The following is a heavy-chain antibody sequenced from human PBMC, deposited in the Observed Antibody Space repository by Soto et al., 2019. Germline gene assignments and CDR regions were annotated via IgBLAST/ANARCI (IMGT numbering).Heavy chain of an antibody. D-gene: IGHD5-18*01. Sequence: QVQLVESGGGVVQPGRSLRLSCAASGFTFSTYGMQWVRQAPGTGLEWVAVTSRDGGLQYYADSVKGRFTISRDNSKNTLYLHMNGLIAEDTAGYYCAKELSSNGYGACFDFWGQGSLVTVSS. CDR1: GFTFSTYG. J-gene: IGHJ5*01. V-gene: IGHV3-30*18. CDR2: TSRDGGLQ. CDR3: AKELSSNGYGACFDF.